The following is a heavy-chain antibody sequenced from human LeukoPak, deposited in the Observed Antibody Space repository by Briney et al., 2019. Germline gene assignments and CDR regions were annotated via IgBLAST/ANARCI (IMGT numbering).Heavy chain of an antibody. CDR3: ARDRSDSSGWYYFDY. J-gene: IGHJ4*02. CDR2: IYYSGST. D-gene: IGHD6-19*01. Sequence: SETLSLTCTVSGGSISSYYWSWIRQPPGKGLEWIGYIYYSGSTNYNPSLKSRVTISVDTSKNQFSLKLNSVTAADTAVYYCARDRSDSSGWYYFDYRGQGTLVTVSS. V-gene: IGHV4-59*01. CDR1: GGSISSYY.